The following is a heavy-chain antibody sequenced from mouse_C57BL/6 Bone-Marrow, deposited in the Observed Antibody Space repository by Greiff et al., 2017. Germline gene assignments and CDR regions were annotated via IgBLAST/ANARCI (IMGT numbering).Heavy chain of an antibody. CDR3: TNYYYGSSYNYAMDY. CDR1: GFTFSNYW. Sequence: EVKVVESGGGLVQPGGSMKLSCVASGFTFSNYWMNWVRQSPEKGLEWVAQIRLKSDNYATHYAESVKGRFTISRDDSKSSVYLQMNNLRAEDTGSYYCTNYYYGSSYNYAMDYWGQGTSVTVSS. CDR2: IRLKSDNYAT. J-gene: IGHJ4*01. D-gene: IGHD1-1*01. V-gene: IGHV6-3*01.